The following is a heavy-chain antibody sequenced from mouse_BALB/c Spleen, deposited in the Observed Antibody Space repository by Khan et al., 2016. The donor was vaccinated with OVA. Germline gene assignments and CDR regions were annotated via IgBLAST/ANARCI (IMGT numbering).Heavy chain of an antibody. V-gene: IGHV5-9-3*01. CDR3: VRPPISTAVATSYWFVDV. CDR2: ICSGDNYT. Sequence: EVELVESGGGLVQPGGSLKLSCAASGFTFTSYAMSWVRQTPEKRLEWVATICSGDNYTYYPDSVKGRFTISRDNAKNTLYLQMSRLRSEDTAMFSCVRPPISTAVATSYWFVDVWGAGTTVTVSS. D-gene: IGHD1-1*01. CDR1: GFTFTSYA. J-gene: IGHJ1*01.